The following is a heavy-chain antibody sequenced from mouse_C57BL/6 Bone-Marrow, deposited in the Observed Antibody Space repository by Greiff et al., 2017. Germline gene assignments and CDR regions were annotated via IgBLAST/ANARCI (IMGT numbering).Heavy chain of an antibody. J-gene: IGHJ3*01. V-gene: IGHV1-52*01. CDR1: GYTFTSYW. CDR2: IDPSDSET. D-gene: IGHD1-1*01. Sequence: QVQLKQSGAELVRPGSSVKLSCKASGYTFTSYWMHWVKQRPIQGLEWIGNIDPSDSETHYNQKFKDKATLTVDKSSSTAYMQLSSLTSEDSAVYYCARREYYYGSSPFAYWGQGTLVTVSA. CDR3: ARREYYYGSSPFAY.